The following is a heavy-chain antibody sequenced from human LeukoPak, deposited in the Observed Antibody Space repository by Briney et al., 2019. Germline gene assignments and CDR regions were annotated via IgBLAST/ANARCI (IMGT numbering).Heavy chain of an antibody. CDR3: ARVYDSSGYYPGYYFDY. J-gene: IGHJ4*02. CDR2: IYYSGST. Sequence: PSETLSLTCTVSGGSISSYYWSWIRQPPGKGLEWIGYIYYSGSTNYNPSLKSRVTISVDTSKNQFSLKLSSVTAADTAVYYCARVYDSSGYYPGYYFDYWGQGTLVTVSS. V-gene: IGHV4-59*01. CDR1: GGSISSYY. D-gene: IGHD3-22*01.